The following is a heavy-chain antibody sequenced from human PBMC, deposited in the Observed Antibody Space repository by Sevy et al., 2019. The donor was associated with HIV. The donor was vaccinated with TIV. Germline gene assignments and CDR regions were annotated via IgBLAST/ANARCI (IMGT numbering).Heavy chain of an antibody. CDR1: GFTFSDYW. CDR2: INRDGSGK. CDR3: LRGGGGY. J-gene: IGHJ4*02. Sequence: GGSLRLSCAASGFTFSDYWMTWVRQAPGKGLEWVASINRDGSGKYYVDSVKGRFIISRQNVKKSLFLQMNTLRVEETAVYYCLRGGGGYWGQETLVTVSS. D-gene: IGHD3-10*01. V-gene: IGHV3-7*01.